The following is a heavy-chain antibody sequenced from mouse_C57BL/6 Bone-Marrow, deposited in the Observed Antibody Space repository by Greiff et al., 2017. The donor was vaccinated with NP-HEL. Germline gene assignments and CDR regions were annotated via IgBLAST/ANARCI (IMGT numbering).Heavy chain of an antibody. J-gene: IGHJ2*01. CDR3: ARIYYDYDGTTYFDY. CDR1: GFTFSSYA. D-gene: IGHD2-4*01. V-gene: IGHV5-4*03. CDR2: ISDGGSYT. Sequence: EVKLVESGGGLVKPGGSLKLSCAASGFTFSSYAMSWVRQTPEKRLEWVATISDGGSYTYYPDNVKGRFTISRDNAKDNLYLQMSHLKSEDTAMYYCARIYYDYDGTTYFDYGGQGTTLTVSS.